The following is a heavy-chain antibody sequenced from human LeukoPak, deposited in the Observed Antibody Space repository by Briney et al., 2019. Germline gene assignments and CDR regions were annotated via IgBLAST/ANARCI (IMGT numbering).Heavy chain of an antibody. CDR3: ARDSTMVRGGIDY. Sequence: PSQTLSLTCAVSGGSISSGGYSWSWIRQPPGKGLEWTGYIYHSGSTYYNPSLKSRVTISVDRSKNQFSLKLSSVTAADTAVYYCARDSTMVRGGIDYWGQGTLVTVSS. V-gene: IGHV4-30-2*01. D-gene: IGHD3-10*01. CDR2: IYHSGST. CDR1: GGSISSGGYS. J-gene: IGHJ4*02.